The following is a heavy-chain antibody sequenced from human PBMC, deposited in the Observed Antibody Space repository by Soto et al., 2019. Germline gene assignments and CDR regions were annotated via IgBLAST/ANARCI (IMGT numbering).Heavy chain of an antibody. D-gene: IGHD1-20*01. Sequence: PSETLSLTCTVSGGSISPQYWSWIRQSPGKGLEWIGYVHYSGYTNSNPSLKSRVTISLDTSKNQFSLNLTSVTAADTAVYYCARRYNNNYFDYWGQGTLVTVSS. CDR1: GGSISPQY. CDR3: ARRYNNNYFDY. V-gene: IGHV4-59*11. CDR2: VHYSGYT. J-gene: IGHJ4*02.